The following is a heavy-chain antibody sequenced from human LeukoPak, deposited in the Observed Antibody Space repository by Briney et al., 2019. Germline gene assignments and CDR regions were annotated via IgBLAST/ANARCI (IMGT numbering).Heavy chain of an antibody. V-gene: IGHV4-4*08. D-gene: IGHD6-13*01. CDR2: IYTDGGT. CDR3: ASSRWPRDSNFDS. Sequence: SETLSLTCTVSGGSISSYYWSWIRQPPGKGLEWIGRIYTDGGTNYNPSLKSRVTISLDTSRNQVSLKVRSVTAADTAVYYCASSRWPRDSNFDSWGQGTLVTVSS. J-gene: IGHJ4*02. CDR1: GGSISSYY.